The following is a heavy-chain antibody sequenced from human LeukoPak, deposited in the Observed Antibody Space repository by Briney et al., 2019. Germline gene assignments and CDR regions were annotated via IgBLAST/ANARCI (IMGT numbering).Heavy chain of an antibody. J-gene: IGHJ6*03. V-gene: IGHV3-30*01. CDR3: ARGGIPTGPYYYFYYMDV. D-gene: IGHD3-10*01. CDR1: GFTFSRNV. CDR2: TSYDGNNK. Sequence: PGGSLRLSCAASGFTFSRNVMHWVRQAPGKGLEWVALTSYDGNNKFYAASVKGRFTISRDNSRNTLYLQMNSLRGEDAAVYSCARGGIPTGPYYYFYYMDVWGKGTAVTVSS.